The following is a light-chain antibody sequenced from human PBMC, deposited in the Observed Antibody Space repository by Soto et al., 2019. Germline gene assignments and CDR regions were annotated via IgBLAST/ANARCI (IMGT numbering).Light chain of an antibody. Sequence: QSALTQPRSVSGSPGQSVTISCTGTSSDVDDYNYVSWFQQHPGKAPKLMIYDVSERPSGVPDRFSGSKSGNTASLTISGLQAEDEADYYCCSYGGTFYVFGTGTKLTVL. J-gene: IGLJ1*01. CDR3: CSYGGTFYV. CDR2: DVS. CDR1: SSDVDDYNY. V-gene: IGLV2-11*01.